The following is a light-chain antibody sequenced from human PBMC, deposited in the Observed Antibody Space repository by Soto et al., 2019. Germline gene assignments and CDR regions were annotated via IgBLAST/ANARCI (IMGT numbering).Light chain of an antibody. CDR1: SGINVGTYR. CDR2: YKSDSDK. CDR3: MLWHSSAWV. J-gene: IGLJ3*02. Sequence: QAVVTQPASLSASPGASASLTCTLRSGINVGTYRIYWYQQKPGSPPQYLLRYKSDSDKKQGSGVPSRFSGSKDASANAGILIISGLQSEDEADYYCMLWHSSAWVFGGGTKVTVL. V-gene: IGLV5-45*01.